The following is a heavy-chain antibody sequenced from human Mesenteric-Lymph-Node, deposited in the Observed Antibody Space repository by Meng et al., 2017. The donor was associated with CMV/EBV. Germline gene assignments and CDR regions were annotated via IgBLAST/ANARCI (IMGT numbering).Heavy chain of an antibody. CDR3: ATMLRGVIGDY. CDR1: GFTFSSYG. Sequence: LSCAASGFTFSSYGMHWVRQAPGKGLEWVAIIWYDENNKYYADSVKGRFTISRDSSKNTVYLQMNSLRAEDTAVYYCATMLRGVIGDYWGQGTLVTVSS. CDR2: IWYDENNK. D-gene: IGHD3-10*01. J-gene: IGHJ4*02. V-gene: IGHV3-33*01.